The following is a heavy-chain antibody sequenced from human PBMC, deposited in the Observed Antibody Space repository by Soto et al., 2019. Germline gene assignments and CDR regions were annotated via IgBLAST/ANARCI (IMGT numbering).Heavy chain of an antibody. CDR3: ARGLVHCSGGSCYSGDFGP. D-gene: IGHD2-15*01. CDR2: MNPNSGNT. CDR1: GYTFTSYD. V-gene: IGHV1-8*01. Sequence: GASVKVSCKASGYTFTSYDINWVRQATGQGLEWMGWMNPNSGNTGYAQKFQGRVTMTRNTSISTAYMELSSLRSEDTAVYYCARGLVHCSGGSCYSGDFGPWGQGTLVTVSS. J-gene: IGHJ5*02.